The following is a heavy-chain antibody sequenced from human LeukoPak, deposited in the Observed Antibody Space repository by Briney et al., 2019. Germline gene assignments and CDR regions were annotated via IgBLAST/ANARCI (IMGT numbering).Heavy chain of an antibody. J-gene: IGHJ4*02. CDR1: GFTFSNSW. CDR3: ARDRAYSTYDY. V-gene: IGHV3-7*01. Sequence: PGGSLRLSCTGSGFTFSNSWMTWVRQAPGKGLEWVADIKEDGSVKNYVEYVKGRFTISRDNAKNSLHLQMSSLRVEDTAVYYCARDRAYSTYDYWGQETLVRVSS. CDR2: IKEDGSVK. D-gene: IGHD2/OR15-2a*01.